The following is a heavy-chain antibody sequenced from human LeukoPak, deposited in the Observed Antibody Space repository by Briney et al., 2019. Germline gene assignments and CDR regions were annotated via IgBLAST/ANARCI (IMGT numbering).Heavy chain of an antibody. CDR2: ISSSSSTI. D-gene: IGHD3-22*01. CDR3: ARAATYYYDSSGYYPYAFDI. Sequence: GGSLRLFCAPSGFTFSSYSMNWVRQAPGKGLEWVSYISSSSSTIYYADSVKGRFTISRDNAKNSLYLQLNSLRDEDTAVYYCARAATYYYDSSGYYPYAFDIWGQGTMVTVSS. J-gene: IGHJ3*02. V-gene: IGHV3-48*02. CDR1: GFTFSSYS.